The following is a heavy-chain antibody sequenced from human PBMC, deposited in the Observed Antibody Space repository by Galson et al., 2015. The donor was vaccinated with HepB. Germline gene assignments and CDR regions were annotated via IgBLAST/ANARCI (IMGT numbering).Heavy chain of an antibody. Sequence: SLRLSCAASGFSCSDHGMQWGRHVAGKGLERLTDISSEGDRKRYERSLRGRGTISRDNSKKPLFLEMSSLGPEDTAVYYCAGGCRTGTTCYIIESWGQGTPVTVSS. CDR3: AGGCRTGTTCYIIES. CDR2: ISSEGDRK. V-gene: IGHV3-30*03. D-gene: IGHD1-14*01. J-gene: IGHJ4*02. CDR1: GFSCSDHG.